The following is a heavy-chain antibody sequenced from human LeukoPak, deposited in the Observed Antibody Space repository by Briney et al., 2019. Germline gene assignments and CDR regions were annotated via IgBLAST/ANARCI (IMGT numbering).Heavy chain of an antibody. CDR1: GGSISSYS. CDR2: IYYSGST. V-gene: IGHV4-59*01. Sequence: SETLSLTCTVSGGSISSYSWSWIRQPPGKGLEWIGYIYYSGSTHYNPSLKSRVTISVDTSKNQFSLKLSSVTAADTAVYYCARGQGPAANWDHWGQGTLVTVSS. D-gene: IGHD7-27*01. J-gene: IGHJ4*02. CDR3: ARGQGPAANWDH.